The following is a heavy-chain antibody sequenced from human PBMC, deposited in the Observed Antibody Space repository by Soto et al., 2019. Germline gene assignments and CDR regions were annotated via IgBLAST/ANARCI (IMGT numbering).Heavy chain of an antibody. V-gene: IGHV1-3*01. Sequence: ASLKVSCKASGYTFTNYAVHWVRQAPGQRLEWMGWINAGNGNTRFSQNLQGRVTITRDTSARTVYMELSSLRSEDTAVYYCARGHLAVVPVASWFYYMDVWGQGTTVTVSS. J-gene: IGHJ6*03. D-gene: IGHD2-2*01. CDR3: ARGHLAVVPVASWFYYMDV. CDR2: INAGNGNT. CDR1: GYTFTNYA.